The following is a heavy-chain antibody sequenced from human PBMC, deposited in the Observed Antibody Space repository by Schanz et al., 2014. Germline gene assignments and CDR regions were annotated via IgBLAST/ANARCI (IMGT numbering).Heavy chain of an antibody. J-gene: IGHJ6*02. CDR1: GFTFSSHA. CDR3: RLWFGELYYGMDV. Sequence: EAQLVESGGGLVEPGGSLRLSCAASGFTFSSHAMSWVRQAPGKGLEWVSAISGSGGSTYYADSVKGRFTISRDNSKNTLYLQMNSLRAEDTAVYYCRLWFGELYYGMDVWGQGTTVTVSS. CDR2: ISGSGGST. V-gene: IGHV3-23*04. D-gene: IGHD3-10*01.